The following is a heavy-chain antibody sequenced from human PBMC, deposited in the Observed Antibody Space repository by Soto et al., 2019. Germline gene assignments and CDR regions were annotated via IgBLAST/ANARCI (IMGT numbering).Heavy chain of an antibody. CDR1: GFTFSAYS. Sequence: GGSLRLSCAASGFTFSAYSMNWVRQAPGKGLEWVSSISSSSTGNYIYYADSVKGRFAISRDDAKYSLYLQMNSLTAEDSAVYYCARDLGGGIAGAGTFDYWGQGTLVTVSS. CDR2: ISSSSTGNYI. CDR3: ARDLGGGIAGAGTFDY. V-gene: IGHV3-21*01. D-gene: IGHD6-13*01. J-gene: IGHJ4*02.